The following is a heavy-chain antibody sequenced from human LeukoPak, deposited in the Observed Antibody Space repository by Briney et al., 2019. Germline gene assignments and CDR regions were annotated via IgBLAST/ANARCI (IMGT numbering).Heavy chain of an antibody. V-gene: IGHV3-33*01. Sequence: GGSLRLSCAASGFTFSSYGMHWVRQAPGKGLEWVAVIWYDGSNKYYADSVKGRFTISRDNSKNTLYLQMNSLRSEDTAVYYCARWPGYCSSTSCYGYYYGMDVWGQGTTVTVSS. CDR3: ARWPGYCSSTSCYGYYYGMDV. J-gene: IGHJ6*02. CDR1: GFTFSSYG. CDR2: IWYDGSNK. D-gene: IGHD2-2*01.